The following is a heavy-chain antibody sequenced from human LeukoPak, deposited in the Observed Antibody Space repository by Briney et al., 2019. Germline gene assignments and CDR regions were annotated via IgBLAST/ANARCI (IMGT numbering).Heavy chain of an antibody. CDR3: AHGIIYSYDIWVAFDI. CDR2: IYWDDDK. J-gene: IGHJ3*02. V-gene: IGHV2-5*02. Sequence: ESGPTLVNPTQTLTLTCTFSGFSLSTSGVGVGWIRQPPGKALEWLALIYWDDDKRYSPSLKSRLTITKDTSKNQVVLTMTNMDPVDTATYYCAHGIIYSYDIWVAFDIWGQGTMVTVSS. D-gene: IGHD5-18*01. CDR1: GFSLSTSGVG.